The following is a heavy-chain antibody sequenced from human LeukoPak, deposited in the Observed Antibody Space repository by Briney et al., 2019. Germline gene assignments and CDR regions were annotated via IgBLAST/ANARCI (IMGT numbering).Heavy chain of an antibody. J-gene: IGHJ4*02. CDR3: SRTVAIRVDF. V-gene: IGHV4-4*07. CDR1: GYSIRRGYY. Sequence: SETLSLTCTVPGYSIRRGYYWSWTRRPAGKGREWIGTIYTSGGTNYRPSLERRVTMSAETTKKKVCMKKSTVRDAGTGVYCSSRTVAIRVDFWVQGTLVTVSS. CDR2: IYTSGGT. D-gene: IGHD5-12*01.